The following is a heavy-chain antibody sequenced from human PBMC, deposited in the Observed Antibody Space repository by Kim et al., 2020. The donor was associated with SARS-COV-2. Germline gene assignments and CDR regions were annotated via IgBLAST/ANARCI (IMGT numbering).Heavy chain of an antibody. CDR2: ISAYNGNT. CDR3: ARRAITMIVVAFDGFDI. J-gene: IGHJ3*02. Sequence: ASVKVSCKASGYTFTSYGISWVRQAPGQGLEWMGWISAYNGNTNYAQKLQGRVTMTTDTSTSTAYMELRSLRSDDTAVYYCARRAITMIVVAFDGFDIWGQGTMVTVSS. D-gene: IGHD3-22*01. CDR1: GYTFTSYG. V-gene: IGHV1-18*01.